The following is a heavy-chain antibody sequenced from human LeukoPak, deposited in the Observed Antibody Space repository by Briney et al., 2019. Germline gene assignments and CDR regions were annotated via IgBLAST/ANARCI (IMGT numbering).Heavy chain of an antibody. CDR3: ARIIQDSSSPPAYFDY. V-gene: IGHV1-8*01. Sequence: ASVKVSCKASGYTFTSYDINWVRQATGQGLEWMGWMNPNSGNTGYAQKFQGRVTMTRNTSISTAYMELSSLRSEDTAVYYCARIIQDSSSPPAYFDYWGQGTLVTVSS. D-gene: IGHD6-6*01. J-gene: IGHJ4*02. CDR1: GYTFTSYD. CDR2: MNPNSGNT.